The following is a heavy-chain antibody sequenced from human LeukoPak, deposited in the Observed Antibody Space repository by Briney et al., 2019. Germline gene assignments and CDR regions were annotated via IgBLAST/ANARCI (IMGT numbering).Heavy chain of an antibody. CDR3: ARDPTTVTKGLDI. CDR2: ISYIGST. V-gene: IGHV4-59*11. Sequence: PSETLSLTCTVSGGSSSTHYWSWIRQPPGKGLEWIGYISYIGSTNYNPSLKSRVTISVDTSKNQFSLKLSSLTAADAAVYFCARDPTTVTKGLDIWGQGTMVTVSS. CDR1: GGSSSTHY. D-gene: IGHD4-17*01. J-gene: IGHJ3*02.